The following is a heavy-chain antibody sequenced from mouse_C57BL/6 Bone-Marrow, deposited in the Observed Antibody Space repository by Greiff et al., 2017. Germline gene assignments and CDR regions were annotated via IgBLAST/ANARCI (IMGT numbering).Heavy chain of an antibody. CDR2: INPSTGGT. CDR3: ARKTTVVATNFYFDY. J-gene: IGHJ2*01. V-gene: IGHV1-42*01. D-gene: IGHD1-1*01. Sequence: VQLKQSGPELVKPGASVKISCKASGYSFTGYYMNWVKQSPEKSLEWIGEINPSTGGTTYNQKFKAKATLTVDKSSSTAYMQHKSLTSEDSAVYYCARKTTVVATNFYFDYWGQGTTLTVSS. CDR1: GYSFTGYY.